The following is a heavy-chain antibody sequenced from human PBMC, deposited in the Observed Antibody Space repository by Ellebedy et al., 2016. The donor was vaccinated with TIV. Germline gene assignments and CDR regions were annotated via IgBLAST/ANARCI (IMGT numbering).Heavy chain of an antibody. V-gene: IGHV3-13*01. D-gene: IGHD6-19*01. Sequence: GGSLRLSXAASGITLSSNDMHWVRQPIGKGPEWVSAIGIAGDTYYADSVKGRFTISRENAKNSLYLQMNSLRAGDTAVYFCARERRAVGGVDAFDIWGQGTMVTVSS. CDR3: ARERRAVGGVDAFDI. J-gene: IGHJ3*02. CDR2: IGIAGDT. CDR1: GITLSSND.